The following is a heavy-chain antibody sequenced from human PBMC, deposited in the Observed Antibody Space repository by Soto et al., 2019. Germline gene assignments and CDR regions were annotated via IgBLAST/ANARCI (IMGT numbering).Heavy chain of an antibody. D-gene: IGHD3-3*01. V-gene: IGHV1-18*01. J-gene: IGHJ5*02. CDR2: ITPYNGNT. CDR3: ARGTGSRGRFGLRFLEWPPGEFDP. Sequence: ASVKGACKAAGYALSRYGISWVRQAPGQGLEWMGWITPYNGNTNYAQKFQGRVTMTRNTSKSTAYMELSSLRSEDTAVYYCARGTGSRGRFGLRFLEWPPGEFDPWGQGTLVTVSS. CDR1: GYALSRYG.